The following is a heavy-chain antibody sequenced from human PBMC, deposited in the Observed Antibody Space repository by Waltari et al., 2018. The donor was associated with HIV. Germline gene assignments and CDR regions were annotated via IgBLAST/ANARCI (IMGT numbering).Heavy chain of an antibody. V-gene: IGHV4-4*07. CDR1: GGSISSYY. CDR2: IYTSGST. CDR3: AREYCSSTSCSPNGRLGAFDI. J-gene: IGHJ3*02. D-gene: IGHD2-2*01. Sequence: QVQLQESGPGLVKASETLSLTCTVSGGSISSYYWSWIRQPAGKGLGWIGRIYTSGSTNYSSSLQSRVTMSIDTSKNQFCLKLSAVTAADTALYYCAREYCSSTSCSPNGRLGAFDIWGQGTMVTVSS.